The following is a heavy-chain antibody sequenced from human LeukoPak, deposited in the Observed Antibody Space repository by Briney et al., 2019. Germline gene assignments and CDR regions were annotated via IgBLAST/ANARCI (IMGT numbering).Heavy chain of an antibody. Sequence: SSVKVSCKASGGTFSSYAISWVRQAPGQGLEWMGGIIPIFGTANYAQKFQGRVTITADESTSTAYMELSSLRSEDTAVYYCGSYASGYNWLKVWGQGTPVTVSS. V-gene: IGHV1-69*01. CDR3: GSYASGYNWLKV. CDR1: GGTFSSYA. D-gene: IGHD3-10*01. J-gene: IGHJ4*02. CDR2: IIPIFGTA.